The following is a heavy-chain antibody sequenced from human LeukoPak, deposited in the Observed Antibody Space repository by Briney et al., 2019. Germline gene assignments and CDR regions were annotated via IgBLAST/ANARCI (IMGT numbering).Heavy chain of an antibody. D-gene: IGHD6-19*01. Sequence: GASVKVSCKASGYTFTISGISWVRQAPGQGLEWMGWISPYNGDANYAQNFQGRVTMTTDTSTSTAYMELRNLRFDDTAVYYCAPAHSSGWYGVLDYWGQGTLVTVSS. CDR1: GYTFTISG. J-gene: IGHJ4*02. V-gene: IGHV1-18*01. CDR3: APAHSSGWYGVLDY. CDR2: ISPYNGDA.